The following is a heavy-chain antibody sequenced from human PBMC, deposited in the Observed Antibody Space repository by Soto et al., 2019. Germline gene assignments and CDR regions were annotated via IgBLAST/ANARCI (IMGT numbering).Heavy chain of an antibody. Sequence: QVQLVQSGAEVKKPGASVKVSCKASGYTFTSYDINWVRQATGQGLEWMGWMNPNSGNTGYAQKFQGRVTMTRNTSISTAYMELSSRRSEAAAVYYCATIAAEYSTGWYVYYFDYWGQGTLVTVSS. CDR2: MNPNSGNT. CDR1: GYTFTSYD. J-gene: IGHJ4*02. D-gene: IGHD6-19*01. V-gene: IGHV1-8*01. CDR3: ATIAAEYSTGWYVYYFDY.